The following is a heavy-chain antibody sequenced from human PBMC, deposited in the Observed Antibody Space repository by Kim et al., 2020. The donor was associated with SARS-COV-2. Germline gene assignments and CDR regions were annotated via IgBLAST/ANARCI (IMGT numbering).Heavy chain of an antibody. D-gene: IGHD1-1*01. CDR3: AKDGVRRTGTTGYNWFDP. V-gene: IGHV3-30*18. J-gene: IGHJ5*02. Sequence: GGSLRLSCAASGFTFSSYGMHWVRQAPGKGLEWVAVISYDGSNKYYADSVKGRFTISRDNSKNTLYLQMNSLRAEDTAVYYCAKDGVRRTGTTGYNWFDPWGQGTLVTVSS. CDR2: ISYDGSNK. CDR1: GFTFSSYG.